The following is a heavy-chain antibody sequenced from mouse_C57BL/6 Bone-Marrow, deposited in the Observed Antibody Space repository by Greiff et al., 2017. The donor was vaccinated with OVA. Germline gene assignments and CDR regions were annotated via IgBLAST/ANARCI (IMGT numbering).Heavy chain of an antibody. CDR1: GYTFTSYT. CDR3: ARDPLYSIWYFDV. J-gene: IGHJ1*03. V-gene: IGHV1-4*01. D-gene: IGHD2-5*01. Sequence: VKLQESGAELARPGASVKMSCKASGYTFTSYTMHWVKQRPGQGLEWIGYINPSSGYPKYNQKFKDKATLTADKSSSTAYMQLSSLTSEDSAVYYCARDPLYSIWYFDVWGTGTTVTGSS. CDR2: INPSSGYP.